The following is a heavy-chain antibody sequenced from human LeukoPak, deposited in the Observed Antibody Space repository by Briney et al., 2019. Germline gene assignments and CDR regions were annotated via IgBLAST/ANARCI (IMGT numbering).Heavy chain of an antibody. J-gene: IGHJ4*02. V-gene: IGHV4-59*08. D-gene: IGHD1-26*01. CDR2: ISYSEGS. CDR3: ARLSGSYYGSVDY. Sequence: PSETLSLTCTVSGASISSYYWSWIWQPPGKGLEWIGYISYSEGSNYNPSLESRVTISLDTSKNQFSLKLTSVTATDTAVYYCARLSGSYYGSVDYWGQGSLVTVSS. CDR1: GASISSYY.